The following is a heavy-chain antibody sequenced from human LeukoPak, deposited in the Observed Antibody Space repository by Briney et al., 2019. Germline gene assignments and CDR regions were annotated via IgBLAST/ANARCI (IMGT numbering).Heavy chain of an antibody. CDR2: ISSSTSTI. V-gene: IGHV3-48*02. CDR3: ARDGFHYCSSTSCFGAFDI. J-gene: IGHJ3*02. CDR1: GLTFSSYS. Sequence: GGSLRLSCAASGLTFSSYSMAWVRQAPGKGLEWVSYISSSTSTIYYADSVKGRFPISRDNAKNSLYLQMNSLRDEDTAVYYCARDGFHYCSSTSCFGAFDIWGQGTMVTVSS. D-gene: IGHD2-2*01.